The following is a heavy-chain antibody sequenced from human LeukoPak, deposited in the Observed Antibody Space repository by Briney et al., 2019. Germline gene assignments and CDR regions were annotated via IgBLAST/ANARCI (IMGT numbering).Heavy chain of an antibody. J-gene: IGHJ4*02. V-gene: IGHV1-69*01. CDR3: ERDAGRGVSYNY. D-gene: IGHD3-10*01. CDR2: IIPIFGTA. CDR1: GGTFSSYA. Sequence: EASVKVSCKASGGTFSSYAISWVRQAPGQGLEWMGGIIPIFGTANYAQKFQGRVTITADESTSTAYMELSSLRSEDTAVYYCERDAGRGVSYNYWGQGTLVTVSS.